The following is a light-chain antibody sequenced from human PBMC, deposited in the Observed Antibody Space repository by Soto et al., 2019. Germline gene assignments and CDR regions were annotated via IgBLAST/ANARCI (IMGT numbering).Light chain of an antibody. CDR3: QHYDNSPPRFT. Sequence: EIVLTQSPGTLSLSPGERATLSCRASQSVSTTYLAWYQQKPGQAPRLLIYGASSRATGVPDRFSGSGSGTDFTLTISRLEPEDFAVYYWQHYDNSPPRFTFGPGTRVDIK. CDR1: QSVSTTY. CDR2: GAS. J-gene: IGKJ3*01. V-gene: IGKV3-20*01.